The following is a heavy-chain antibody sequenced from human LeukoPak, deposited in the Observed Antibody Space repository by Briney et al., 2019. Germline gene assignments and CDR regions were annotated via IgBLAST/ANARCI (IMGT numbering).Heavy chain of an antibody. V-gene: IGHV1-69*05. Sequence: GASVKVSCKASGGTFSSYAISWVRQAPGQGLEWMGGIIPIFGTANYAQNSQGRVTITTDESTSTAYMELSTLRCEDTAVYYCARAEGYCSSTSCSPRTYYYYYIDVGSKETTATVYS. CDR1: GGTFSSYA. J-gene: IGHJ6*03. CDR3: ARAEGYCSSTSCSPRTYYYYYIDV. CDR2: IIPIFGTA. D-gene: IGHD2-2*01.